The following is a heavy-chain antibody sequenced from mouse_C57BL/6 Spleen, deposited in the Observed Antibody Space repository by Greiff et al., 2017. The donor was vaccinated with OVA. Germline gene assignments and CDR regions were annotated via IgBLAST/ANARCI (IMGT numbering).Heavy chain of an antibody. CDR2: IDPENGDT. CDR1: GFNIKDDY. D-gene: IGHD2-1*01. J-gene: IGHJ2*01. CDR3: TTLNGNYEGFYFDY. V-gene: IGHV14-4*01. Sequence: VQLQQSGAELVRPGASVKLSCTASGFNIKDDYMHWVKQRPEQGLEWIGWIDPENGDTEYASKFQGKATITADTSSNTAYLQLSSLTSEDTAVYYCTTLNGNYEGFYFDYWGQGTTLTVSS.